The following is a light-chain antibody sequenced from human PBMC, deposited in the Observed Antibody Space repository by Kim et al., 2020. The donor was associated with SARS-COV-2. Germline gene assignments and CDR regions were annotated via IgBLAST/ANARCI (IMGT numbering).Light chain of an antibody. J-gene: IGLJ1*01. Sequence: SYELTQPPSVSVAPGKTARITCGGDNIGSKRVHWYQQKPGQAPVLVIYHDDDRPSGIPERFSDSNSGNTATLTISRVEAGDEADFYCQVWDSSTDHYVFGTGTKVTVL. V-gene: IGLV3-21*04. CDR2: HDD. CDR3: QVWDSSTDHYV. CDR1: NIGSKR.